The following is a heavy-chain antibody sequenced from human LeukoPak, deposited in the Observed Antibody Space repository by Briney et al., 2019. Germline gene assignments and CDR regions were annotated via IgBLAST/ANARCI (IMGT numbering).Heavy chain of an antibody. V-gene: IGHV3-23*01. J-gene: IGHJ5*02. CDR1: GFTFSSYA. D-gene: IGHD6-13*01. CDR3: AKDSRARYSSSWYWGNNWFDP. CDR2: ISGSGGST. Sequence: GGSLRLSCAASGFTFSSYAMSWVRQAPGKGLEWVSAISGSGGSTYYADSVKGRFTISRDNSKNTLYLQMNSLRAEDTAVYYCAKDSRARYSSSWYWGNNWFDPWGQGTLVTDSS.